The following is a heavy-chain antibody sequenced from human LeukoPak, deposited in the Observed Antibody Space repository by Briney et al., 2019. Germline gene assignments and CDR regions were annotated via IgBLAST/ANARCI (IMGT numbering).Heavy chain of an antibody. J-gene: IGHJ3*02. D-gene: IGHD5-24*01. V-gene: IGHV4-39*07. CDR1: GGSISSSSYY. CDR3: ARDGDGYQIPYAFDI. CDR2: IYYSGST. Sequence: KPSETRSLTCTVSGGSISSSSYYWGGIRQPPGKGLEGIGSIYYSGSTYYNPSLKSRVTISVDTSKNQFSLKLSSVTAADTAVYYCARDGDGYQIPYAFDIWGQGTMVTVSS.